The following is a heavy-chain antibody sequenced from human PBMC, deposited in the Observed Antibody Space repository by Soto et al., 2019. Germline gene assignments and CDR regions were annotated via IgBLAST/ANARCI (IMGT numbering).Heavy chain of an antibody. CDR1: GGSISSGDYY. V-gene: IGHV4-30-4*01. D-gene: IGHD6-19*01. CDR2: IYYSGST. Sequence: SETLSLTCTVSGGSISSGDYYWSWIRQPPGKGLEWIGYIYYSGSTYYNPSLKSRVTISVDTSKNQFSLKLSSVTAADTAVYYCARAPYSSNNWFDPWGQGTLVTVSS. J-gene: IGHJ5*02. CDR3: ARAPYSSNNWFDP.